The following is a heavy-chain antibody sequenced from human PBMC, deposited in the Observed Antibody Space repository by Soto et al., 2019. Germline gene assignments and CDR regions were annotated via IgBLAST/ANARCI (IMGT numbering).Heavy chain of an antibody. CDR3: ARAGPAPCYYYGMDV. V-gene: IGHV1-18*01. Sequence: QVQLVQSSGEVKKPGASVKVSCKTSGYSFTTYGISWVRQAPGQGLEWMGWISGYNGNTNYAQKLKGRLTMTTDTSTSTAYMELRSLTSDDTAVYYCARAGPAPCYYYGMDVWGQGSTVTVSS. CDR1: GYSFTTYG. J-gene: IGHJ6*02. CDR2: ISGYNGNT.